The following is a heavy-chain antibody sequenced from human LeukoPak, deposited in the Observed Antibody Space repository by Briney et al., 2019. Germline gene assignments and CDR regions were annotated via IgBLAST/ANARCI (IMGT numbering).Heavy chain of an antibody. CDR1: GFTVSGNY. V-gene: IGHV3-53*01. J-gene: IGHJ6*02. CDR2: IYSDDST. Sequence: GWSLRLSCAASGFTVSGNYMRWVRQAPGTGLQWVSVIYSDDSTYYADSVKGRFTISRDNSKSTLYLQMNSLRAEDTAIYYCAREKTYFYGMDVWGRGATVIVSS. CDR3: AREKTYFYGMDV.